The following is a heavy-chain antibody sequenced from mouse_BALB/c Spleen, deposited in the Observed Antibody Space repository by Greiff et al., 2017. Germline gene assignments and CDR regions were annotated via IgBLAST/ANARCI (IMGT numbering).Heavy chain of an antibody. CDR1: GYTFTSYV. D-gene: IGHD2-3*01. Sequence: EVQLQQSGPELVKPGASVKMSCKASGYTFTSYVMHWVKQKPGQGLEWIGYINPYNDGTKYNEKFKGKATLTSDKSSSTAYMELSSLTSEDSAVYYCARGGGYYVYYAMDYWGQGTSVTVSS. J-gene: IGHJ4*01. CDR3: ARGGGYYVYYAMDY. V-gene: IGHV1-14*01. CDR2: INPYNDGT.